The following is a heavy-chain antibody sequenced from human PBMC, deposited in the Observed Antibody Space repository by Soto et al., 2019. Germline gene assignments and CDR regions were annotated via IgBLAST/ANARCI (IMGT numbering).Heavy chain of an antibody. V-gene: IGHV4-34*01. CDR1: GGSFSGYY. D-gene: IGHD3-9*01. Sequence: ETLSLTCAVYGGSFSGYYWSWIRQPPGKGLEWIGEINHSGSTNYNPSLKSRVTISVDTSKNQFSLKLSSVTAADTAVYYCAREVGYYDILTGHYYYGMDVWGQGTTVTVSS. CDR2: INHSGST. J-gene: IGHJ6*02. CDR3: AREVGYYDILTGHYYYGMDV.